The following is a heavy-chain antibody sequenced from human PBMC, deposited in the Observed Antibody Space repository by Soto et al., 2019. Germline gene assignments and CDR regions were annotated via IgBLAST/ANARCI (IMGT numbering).Heavy chain of an antibody. CDR1: GSSITNYY. J-gene: IGHJ4*02. D-gene: IGHD6-19*01. CDR2: IYYSGST. CDR3: AIIAVATNFDS. V-gene: IGHV4-59*08. Sequence: QVQLQESGPGLVKPSETLSLTCTVSGSSITNYYWSWIRRPPGKGLEWIGYIYYSGSTNYNPSLKSRVTMSVDTSKNQFSLKLTSVTAADTAVYYCAIIAVATNFDSWGQGTLVTVSS.